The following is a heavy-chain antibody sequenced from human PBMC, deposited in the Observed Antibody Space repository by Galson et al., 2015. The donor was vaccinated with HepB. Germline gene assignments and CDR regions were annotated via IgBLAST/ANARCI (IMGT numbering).Heavy chain of an antibody. D-gene: IGHD2-8*02. CDR1: GGSISSYY. J-gene: IGHJ4*02. Sequence: LSLTCTVSGGSISSYYWSWIRQPPGKGLEWIGYIYYSGSTNYNPSLKSRVTISVDTSKNQFSLKLSSVTAADTAVYYCAAVLVVYGVLYWGQGTLVTVSS. CDR3: AAVLVVYGVLY. CDR2: IYYSGST. V-gene: IGHV4-59*01.